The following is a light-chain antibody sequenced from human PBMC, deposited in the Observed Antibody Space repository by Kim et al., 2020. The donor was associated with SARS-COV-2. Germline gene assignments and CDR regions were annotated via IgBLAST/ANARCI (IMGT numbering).Light chain of an antibody. CDR2: KAS. Sequence: DIQMTQSPSTLSASVGDRVTITCRASQSISSWLAWYQQKPGKAPKLLVYKASSLESGVPSRFSGSGSGTEFTLTIRSLQPDDFATYSCQQYNGYPLTFGHGTKLEI. V-gene: IGKV1-5*03. CDR1: QSISSW. J-gene: IGKJ2*01. CDR3: QQYNGYPLT.